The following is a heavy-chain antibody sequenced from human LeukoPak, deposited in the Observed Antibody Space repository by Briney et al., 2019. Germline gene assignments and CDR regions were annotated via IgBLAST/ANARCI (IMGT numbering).Heavy chain of an antibody. CDR2: INPDGSKK. CDR1: GFMLSNYW. J-gene: IGHJ4*02. CDR3: ARGGGKGYYDSSGYYNFDY. Sequence: GGSLRLSXAASGFMLSNYWVTWVRQTPGKGLEWVANINPDGSKKTYMDSVKGRFTISRDNARNYMYLQMNSLRAEDTALYYCARGGGKGYYDSSGYYNFDYWGQGTLVTVSS. D-gene: IGHD3-22*01. V-gene: IGHV3-7*03.